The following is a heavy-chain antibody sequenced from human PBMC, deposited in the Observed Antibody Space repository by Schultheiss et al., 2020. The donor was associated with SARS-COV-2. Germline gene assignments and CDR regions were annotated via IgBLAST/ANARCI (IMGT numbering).Heavy chain of an antibody. CDR2: INPSGGST. J-gene: IGHJ4*02. V-gene: IGHV1-46*01. D-gene: IGHD2-2*02. CDR3: AKDRAYCSSTSCYTTRYFDY. Sequence: ASVKVSCKASGYTFTSYYMHWVRQAPGQGLEWMGIINPSGGSTSYAQKFQGRVTMTRDTSTSTVYMELSSLRSEDTAVYYCAKDRAYCSSTSCYTTRYFDYWGQGTLVTVSS. CDR1: GYTFTSYY.